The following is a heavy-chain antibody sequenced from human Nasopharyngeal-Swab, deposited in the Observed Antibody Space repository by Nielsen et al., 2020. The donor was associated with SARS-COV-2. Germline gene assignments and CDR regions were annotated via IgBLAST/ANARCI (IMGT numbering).Heavy chain of an antibody. CDR1: GGTISSSSYY. CDR3: ARGRVRGGIWNYYYYYMDV. J-gene: IGHJ6*03. Sequence: SETLSLTCTVSGGTISSSSYYWDWIRQPPGKGLEWSGSIYYSGSTYYTPSLKSRVTISVDTPKNQFSLKLSSVTAADTAVYYWARGRVRGGIWNYYYYYMDVWGKGTTVTVSS. CDR2: IYYSGST. V-gene: IGHV4-39*07. D-gene: IGHD3-10*01.